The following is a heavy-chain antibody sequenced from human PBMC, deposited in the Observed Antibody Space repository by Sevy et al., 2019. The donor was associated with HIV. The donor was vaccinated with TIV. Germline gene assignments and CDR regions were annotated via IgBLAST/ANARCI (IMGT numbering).Heavy chain of an antibody. V-gene: IGHV3-7*01. CDR1: GFTFSSYS. CDR2: VKQDGSEK. CDR3: ARDLWGSSGWNY. Sequence: GGSLRLSCAASGFTFSSYSMSWVRQAPGKGLEWVANVKQDGSEKYYVDSVKGRFTISRDNAKNSLYLQMNSLRAEDTALYYWARDLWGSSGWNYWGQGTLVTVSS. J-gene: IGHJ4*02. D-gene: IGHD6-19*01.